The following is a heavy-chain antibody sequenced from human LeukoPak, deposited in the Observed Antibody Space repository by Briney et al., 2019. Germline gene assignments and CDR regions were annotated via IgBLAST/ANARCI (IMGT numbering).Heavy chain of an antibody. J-gene: IGHJ4*02. CDR3: AKGGYYYDSSGYYPRHFDY. D-gene: IGHD3-22*01. Sequence: GGSLRLSCAASGFTFDDYAMHWVRQAPGKGLEWVSGISWNSGSIGYADSVKGRFTISRDNAKNSLYLQMNSLRAEDTALYCCAKGGYYYDSSGYYPRHFDYWGQGTLVTVSS. V-gene: IGHV3-9*01. CDR2: ISWNSGSI. CDR1: GFTFDDYA.